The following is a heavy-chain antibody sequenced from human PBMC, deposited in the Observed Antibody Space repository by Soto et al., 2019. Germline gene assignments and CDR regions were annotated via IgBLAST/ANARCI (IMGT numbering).Heavy chain of an antibody. CDR3: ASFEGSSGYFEY. CDR1: GGSISSYY. J-gene: IGHJ4*02. Sequence: SETLSLTCTVSGGSISSYYWSWIRQPPGKGLEWIGYIYYSGSTNYNPSLKSRVTISVDTSKNQFSLKLSSVTAADTAVYYCASFEGSSGYFEYWGQGTLVTVSS. CDR2: IYYSGST. V-gene: IGHV4-59*01. D-gene: IGHD3-22*01.